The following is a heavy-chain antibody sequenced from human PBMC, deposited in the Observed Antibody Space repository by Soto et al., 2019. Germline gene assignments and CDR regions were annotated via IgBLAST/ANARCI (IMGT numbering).Heavy chain of an antibody. Sequence: SETLSLTCTVSGGSISSGDYYWSWIRQPPGKGLEWIGYIYYSGSTYYNPSLKSRVTISVDTSKNQFSLKLSSVTAADTAVYSCASLNYDSSGYYPGYWGQGTLVTVSS. J-gene: IGHJ4*02. CDR2: IYYSGST. D-gene: IGHD3-22*01. CDR1: GGSISSGDYY. CDR3: ASLNYDSSGYYPGY. V-gene: IGHV4-30-4*01.